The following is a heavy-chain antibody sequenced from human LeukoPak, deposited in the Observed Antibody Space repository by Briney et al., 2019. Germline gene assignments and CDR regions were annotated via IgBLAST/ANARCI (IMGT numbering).Heavy chain of an antibody. D-gene: IGHD3-22*01. J-gene: IGHJ4*02. CDR2: ISWNSGSI. V-gene: IGHV3-9*01. Sequence: GGSLRLSCAASGFAFSSYSMNWVRQAPGKGLEWVSGISWNSGSIGYADSVKGRFTISRVNAKNSLYLQMNSLRAEDTALYYCARDSSGYYSGGNDYWGQGTLVTVSS. CDR3: ARDSSGYYSGGNDY. CDR1: GFAFSSYS.